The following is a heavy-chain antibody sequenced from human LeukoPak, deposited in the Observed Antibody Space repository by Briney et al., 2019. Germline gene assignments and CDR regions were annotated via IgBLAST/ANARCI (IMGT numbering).Heavy chain of an antibody. D-gene: IGHD6-25*01. V-gene: IGHV4-61*10. CDR3: ARGLYGGYVS. CDR2: IYTIGSI. Sequence: PSETLSLTCTVSGGSVSRGTYYWSWIRQSAGKGLEWIGRIYTIGSINYNPSLKSRVTISIDTSKNQFSLKLNSVTAADTAVYYCARGLYGGYVSWGQGMLVTVAS. CDR1: GGSVSRGTYY. J-gene: IGHJ4*02.